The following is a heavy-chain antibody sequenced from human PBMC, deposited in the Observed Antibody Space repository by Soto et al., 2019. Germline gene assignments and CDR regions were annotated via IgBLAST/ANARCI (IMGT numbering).Heavy chain of an antibody. D-gene: IGHD3-16*02. CDR1: GGSFSGYY. V-gene: IGHV4-34*01. J-gene: IGHJ4*02. CDR3: ARSGSYRYFDY. CDR2: INHSGST. Sequence: SETLSLTCAVYGGSFSGYYWSWIRQPPGKGLEWIGEINHSGSTTYNPSLKSRVTISVDTSKNQFSLKLSSVTAADTAVYYCARSGSYRYFDYWGQGTLVTVSS.